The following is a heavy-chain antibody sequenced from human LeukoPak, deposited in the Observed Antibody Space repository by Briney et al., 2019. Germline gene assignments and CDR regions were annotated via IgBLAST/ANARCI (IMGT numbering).Heavy chain of an antibody. Sequence: SETLSLTCTVSGGSISSSTYYWGWIRQPPGKELEWIGSIYYSGSAYYNPSLKSRVTISVDTSKNQFSLKLSSVTAADTAVYYCASYYGSGSSHYFDYWGQGTLVTVSS. CDR3: ASYYGSGSSHYFDY. CDR1: GGSISSSTYY. V-gene: IGHV4-39*01. CDR2: IYYSGSA. J-gene: IGHJ4*02. D-gene: IGHD3-10*01.